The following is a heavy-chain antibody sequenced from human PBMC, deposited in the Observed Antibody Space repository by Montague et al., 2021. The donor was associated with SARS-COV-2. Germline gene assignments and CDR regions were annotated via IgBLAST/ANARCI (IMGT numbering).Heavy chain of an antibody. CDR3: ARSLTHAGHYYNPDY. CDR2: ISGSGDLS. J-gene: IGHJ4*02. Sequence: SLRLSCAASGFTFSSYSMNWVRQAPGKGLEWLSYISGSGDLSYYIDSVRGRFTIFRDNAKNSLYLHMNSLRDDDTAVYYFARSLTHAGHYYNPDYWGQGTLVTVSS. D-gene: IGHD3-10*01. V-gene: IGHV3-21*05. CDR1: GFTFSSYS.